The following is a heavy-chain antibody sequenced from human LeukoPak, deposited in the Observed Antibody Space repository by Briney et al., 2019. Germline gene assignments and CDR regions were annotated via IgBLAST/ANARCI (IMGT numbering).Heavy chain of an antibody. V-gene: IGHV4-39*07. Sequence: SETLSLTCIVSGASMSSISYYWGWIRQPPGKGLEWIGSIYYSRSIHYNSSLKSRVTRSVDTSKNRYSLKRRSVTAADTAVYYCASLEDFWRGYNFEYGYWGRGTLVTVSP. CDR3: ASLEDFWRGYNFEYGY. J-gene: IGHJ4*02. D-gene: IGHD3-3*01. CDR2: IYYSRSI. CDR1: GASMSSISYY.